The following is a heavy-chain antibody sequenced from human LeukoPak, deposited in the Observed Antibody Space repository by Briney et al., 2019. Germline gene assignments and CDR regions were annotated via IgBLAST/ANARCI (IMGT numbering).Heavy chain of an antibody. CDR2: IYWDDDK. J-gene: IGHJ5*02. V-gene: IGHV2-5*08. Sequence: TLSLTCTVSGGSISRDYWSWIRQPPGKALEWLALIYWDDDKRYSPSLKSRLTITKDTSKNQVVLTMTNMDPVDTATYCCVHVSGGPWGQGTLVTVSS. CDR3: VHVSGGP. CDR1: GGSISRDYWS.